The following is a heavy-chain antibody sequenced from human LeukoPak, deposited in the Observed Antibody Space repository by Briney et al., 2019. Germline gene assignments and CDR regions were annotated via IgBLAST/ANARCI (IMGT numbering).Heavy chain of an antibody. V-gene: IGHV4-31*03. CDR1: GGSISSCGYY. J-gene: IGHJ5*02. CDR3: ARDVYGDYDNNWFDP. Sequence: PSETLSLTCTVSGGSISSCGYYWSWIRQHPGKGLEWVGYIYYSGSTYYNPSLKSRVTISVDTSKNQFSLKLSSVTAADTAVYYCARDVYGDYDNNWFDPWGQGTLVTVSS. D-gene: IGHD4-17*01. CDR2: IYYSGST.